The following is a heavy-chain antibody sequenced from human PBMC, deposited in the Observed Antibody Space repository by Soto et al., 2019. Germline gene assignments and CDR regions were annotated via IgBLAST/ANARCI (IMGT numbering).Heavy chain of an antibody. V-gene: IGHV1-46*03. CDR2: INPSGGST. D-gene: IGHD3-3*01. Sequence: ASVKVSCKASGYTFTIYYMHWVRQAPGQGLEWMGIINPSGGSTSYAQKFQGRVTMTRDTSTSTVYMELSSLRSEDTAVYYCASSFGVVIRHYYYMDVWGKGTTVTVXS. J-gene: IGHJ6*03. CDR1: GYTFTIYY. CDR3: ASSFGVVIRHYYYMDV.